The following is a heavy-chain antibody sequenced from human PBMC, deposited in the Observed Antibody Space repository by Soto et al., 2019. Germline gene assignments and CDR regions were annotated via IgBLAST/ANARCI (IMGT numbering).Heavy chain of an antibody. CDR3: AKDTEIVVVPGGMAFAFDI. V-gene: IGHV3-23*01. J-gene: IGHJ3*02. CDR1: GFTFSSYA. D-gene: IGHD2-2*01. Sequence: PGGSLRLSCAASGFTFSSYAISWVRQAPGKGLEWVSGISGSGGSTYYADSVKGRFTISRDNSKNTLYLQMNSLRAEDTAVYYCAKDTEIVVVPGGMAFAFDIWGQGTMVTVSS. CDR2: ISGSGGST.